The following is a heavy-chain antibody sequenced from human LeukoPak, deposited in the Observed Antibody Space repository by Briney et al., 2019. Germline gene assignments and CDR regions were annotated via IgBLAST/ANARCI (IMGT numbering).Heavy chain of an antibody. D-gene: IGHD3-16*02. CDR2: IRSKAYGGTT. CDR3: TRESPYDYVWGSYRPFDC. Sequence: PGGSLRLSCTASGFTFGDYAMSWVRQAPGKGLEWVGFIRSKAYGGTTEYAASVKGRFTISRDDSKSIAYLQMNSLKTEDTAVYYCTRESPYDYVWGSYRPFDCWGQGTLVTVSS. J-gene: IGHJ4*02. CDR1: GFTFGDYA. V-gene: IGHV3-49*04.